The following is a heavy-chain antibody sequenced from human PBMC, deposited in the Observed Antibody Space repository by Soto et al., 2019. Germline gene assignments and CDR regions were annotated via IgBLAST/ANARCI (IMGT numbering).Heavy chain of an antibody. CDR2: ISGSGGST. CDR1: GFTFSSYA. J-gene: IGHJ4*02. D-gene: IGHD2-2*01. Sequence: HPGGSLRLSCAASGFTFSSYAMSWVRQAPGKGLEWVSAISGSGGSTYYADSVKGRFTISRDNSKNTLYLQMNSLRAEDTAVYYCARLSVGSSTSCYNCFDYWGQGTLVTVSS. CDR3: ARLSVGSSTSCYNCFDY. V-gene: IGHV3-23*01.